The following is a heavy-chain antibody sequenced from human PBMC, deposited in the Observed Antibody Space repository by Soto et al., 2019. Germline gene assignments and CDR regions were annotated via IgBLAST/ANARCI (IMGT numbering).Heavy chain of an antibody. D-gene: IGHD6-13*01. CDR1: GYTFTSYA. CDR2: INAGNGNT. V-gene: IGHV1-3*01. Sequence: ASVKVSCKASGYTFTSYAMHWVRQAPGQRLEWMGWINAGNGNTKYSQKFQGRVTITRDTSASTAYMELSGLRSEDTAVYYCARSLYSSSWYWFDPWGQGTLVTVSS. CDR3: ARSLYSSSWYWFDP. J-gene: IGHJ5*02.